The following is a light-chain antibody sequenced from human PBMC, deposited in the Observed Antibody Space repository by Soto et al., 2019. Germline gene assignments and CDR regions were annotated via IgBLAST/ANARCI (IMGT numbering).Light chain of an antibody. J-gene: IGKJ5*01. Sequence: EIVLTQSPGTLSLSPGERATLSCRASQSVSSNVLAWYQQKSGQAPRLLIYVASSRATGIPGRFSGSGSGTDFTLTISRLEPEDFAVYYCQQYASSPITFGQGTRLEIK. CDR3: QQYASSPIT. V-gene: IGKV3-20*01. CDR2: VAS. CDR1: QSVSSNV.